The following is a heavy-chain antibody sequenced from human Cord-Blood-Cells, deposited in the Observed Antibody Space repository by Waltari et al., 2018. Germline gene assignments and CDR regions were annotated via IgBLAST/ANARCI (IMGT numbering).Heavy chain of an antibody. CDR3: AKAGSSSYFDY. Sequence: QVQLVESGGGVVQPGGSLRLSCAASGFTFSSYRMPWVRQAPGKGLEWVAFIRYDGSNKYYADSVKGRFTISRDNSKNTLYLQMNSLRAEDTAVYYCAKAGSSSYFDYWGQGTLVTVSS. V-gene: IGHV3-30*02. CDR1: GFTFSSYR. D-gene: IGHD6-6*01. J-gene: IGHJ4*02. CDR2: IRYDGSNK.